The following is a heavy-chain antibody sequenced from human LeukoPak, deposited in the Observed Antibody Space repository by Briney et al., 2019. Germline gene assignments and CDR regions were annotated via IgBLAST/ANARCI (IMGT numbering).Heavy chain of an antibody. Sequence: PGGSLRLSCTASGFTLRSFRMNWVRQAPGKGLEWVSHISPRSDIVSYADSVKGRFTISRDNAKNSLYLQVNSLRAEDMAVYYCVRDNYWAFDYWGQGTLVPVSS. D-gene: IGHD5-24*01. CDR1: GFTLRSFR. J-gene: IGHJ4*02. CDR2: ISPRSDIV. CDR3: VRDNYWAFDY. V-gene: IGHV3-48*01.